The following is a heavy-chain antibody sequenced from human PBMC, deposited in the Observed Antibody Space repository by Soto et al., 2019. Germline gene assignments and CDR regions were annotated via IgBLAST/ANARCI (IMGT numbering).Heavy chain of an antibody. J-gene: IGHJ3*02. D-gene: IGHD2-21*02. Sequence: LRLSCAASGLTFSNYAMTWVRQAPGKGLEWVSSISGSDGTTYYADSVKGRFTISRDNPKNTLYLQMNSLRAEDTAVYYCAKYCGGDCYNVFDIWGQGTMVTVSS. V-gene: IGHV3-23*01. CDR2: ISGSDGTT. CDR1: GLTFSNYA. CDR3: AKYCGGDCYNVFDI.